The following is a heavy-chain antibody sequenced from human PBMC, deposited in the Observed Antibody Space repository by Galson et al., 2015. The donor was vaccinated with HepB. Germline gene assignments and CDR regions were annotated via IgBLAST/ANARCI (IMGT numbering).Heavy chain of an antibody. D-gene: IGHD2-2*01. Sequence: VKVSCKASGYTFTSYYMHWVRQAPGQGLEWMGIINPSGGSTSYAQKFQGRVTMTRDTSTSTVYMELSSLSSEDTAVYYCARVICSSTSCRPPADYYYYGMDVWGQGTTVTVSS. CDR2: INPSGGST. J-gene: IGHJ6*02. CDR3: ARVICSSTSCRPPADYYYYGMDV. CDR1: GYTFTSYY. V-gene: IGHV1-46*01.